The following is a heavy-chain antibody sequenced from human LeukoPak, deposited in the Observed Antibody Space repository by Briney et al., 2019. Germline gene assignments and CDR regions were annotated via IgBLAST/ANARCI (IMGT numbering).Heavy chain of an antibody. CDR2: ITGSGDST. J-gene: IGHJ6*02. V-gene: IGHV3-23*01. CDR1: GITFSSYA. D-gene: IGHD3-22*01. CDR3: AKGRGFCDSSGYNYAYYYGMDV. Sequence: GGSLRLSCAASGITFSSYAMSWVRQAPGKGLEWVSGITGSGDSTYYADSVKGRFTISRDNSKNTLYLQMNSLRAEDSAVYYCAKGRGFCDSSGYNYAYYYGMDVWGQGTTVTVSS.